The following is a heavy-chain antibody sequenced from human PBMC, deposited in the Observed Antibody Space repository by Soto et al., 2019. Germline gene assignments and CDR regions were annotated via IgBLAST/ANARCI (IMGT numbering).Heavy chain of an antibody. J-gene: IGHJ5*02. CDR1: GGSFSGYY. D-gene: IGHD3-16*02. V-gene: IGHV4-34*01. CDR3: ARTPHYDYVWGSYRSSNWFDP. Sequence: QVQLQQWGAGLLKPSETLSLTCAVYGGSFSGYYWSWIRQPPGKGLEWIGEINHSGSTNYNPSLKSRVTISVDTSKNQFSLKLSSVTAADTAVYYCARTPHYDYVWGSYRSSNWFDPWGQGTLVTVSS. CDR2: INHSGST.